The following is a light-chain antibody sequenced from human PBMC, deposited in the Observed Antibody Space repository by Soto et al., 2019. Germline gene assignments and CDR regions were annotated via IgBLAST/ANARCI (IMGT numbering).Light chain of an antibody. Sequence: DIQVTQSPSTLSASVGDRVTITCWASQSVSWWLAWYQQKPGKAPKLLIYGASSLESGVPSRFSGSGSGTEFTLTISSLQPEDFATYYCQQLRSYPLTFGGGTKVDIK. CDR1: QSVSWW. V-gene: IGKV1-5*01. J-gene: IGKJ4*01. CDR2: GAS. CDR3: QQLRSYPLT.